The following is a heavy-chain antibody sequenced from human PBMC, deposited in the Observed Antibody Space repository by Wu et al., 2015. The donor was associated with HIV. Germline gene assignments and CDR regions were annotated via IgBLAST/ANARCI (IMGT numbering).Heavy chain of an antibody. J-gene: IGHJ4*02. CDR3: ASPRSPGFSSAWPTYFDY. V-gene: IGHV1-18*01. Sequence: QVQLVQSGAEVKKPGASVKVSCKASGYTFTSYGITWVRQAPGQGLEWMGWISVYNGNTKYAQKLQGRVTISTDESTSTAYMRLTSLTSEDTAVYYCASPRSPGFSSAWPTYFDYWGQGTLVTVSS. D-gene: IGHD3-22*01. CDR1: GYTFTSYG. CDR2: ISVYNGNT.